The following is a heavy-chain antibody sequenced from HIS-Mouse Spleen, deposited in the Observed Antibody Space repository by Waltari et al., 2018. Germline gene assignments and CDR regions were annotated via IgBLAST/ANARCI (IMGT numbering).Heavy chain of an antibody. V-gene: IGHV1-69*01. CDR3: AMGRYSSSWYAGWYFQH. D-gene: IGHD6-13*01. Sequence: QVQLVQSGAEVKKPGSSVKVSCKASGGPFSSYAISWVRQAPGQGLEWMGGIIPIFGTANYAQKFQGRVTITADESTSTAYMELSSLRSEDTAVYYCAMGRYSSSWYAGWYFQHWGQGTLVTVSS. CDR1: GGPFSSYA. CDR2: IIPIFGTA. J-gene: IGHJ1*01.